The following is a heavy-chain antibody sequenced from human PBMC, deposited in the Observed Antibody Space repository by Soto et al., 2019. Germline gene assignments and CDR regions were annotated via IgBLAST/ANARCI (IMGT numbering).Heavy chain of an antibody. CDR2: IYYRGST. CDR1: GGSVSSGSYY. J-gene: IGHJ5*02. V-gene: IGHV4-61*03. Sequence: QVQLQESGPGLVKPSETLSLTCTVSGGSVSSGSYYWSWIRQPPGKGLEWIGYIYYRGSTNYNPSLKSRVTISVDTSKNHFSLRLSSVTAADTAVYYCARGLDWFDPWGQGTLVTVSS. CDR3: ARGLDWFDP.